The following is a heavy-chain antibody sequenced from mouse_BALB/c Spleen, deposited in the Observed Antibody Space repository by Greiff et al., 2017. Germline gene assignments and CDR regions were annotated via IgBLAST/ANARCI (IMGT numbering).Heavy chain of an antibody. CDR2: IWTGGGT. CDR1: GFSLTSYD. D-gene: IGHD1-1*01. Sequence: VKLEESGPGLVAPSQSLSITCTVSGFSLTSYDISWIRQPPGKGLEWLGVIWTGGGTNYNSAFMSRLSISKDNSKSQVFLKMNSLQTDDTAIYYCVRSTVVADWYFDVWGAGTTVTVSS. CDR3: VRSTVVADWYFDV. V-gene: IGHV2-9-2*01. J-gene: IGHJ1*01.